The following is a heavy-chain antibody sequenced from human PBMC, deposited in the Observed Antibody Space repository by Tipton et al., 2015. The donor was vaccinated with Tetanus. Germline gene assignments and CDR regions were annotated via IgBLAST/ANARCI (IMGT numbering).Heavy chain of an antibody. D-gene: IGHD3-22*01. J-gene: IGHJ4*02. Sequence: TLSLTCAVSGVSIKRSSFYRGWIRQSPGKGLEWIGNIYFSGSTYYNPSLKSRVTISVDTSKNQFSLRLNSVTAADTAVYYCAKLFRVRARGITMVVVVPPGYFDYWGQGTLVTVSS. V-gene: IGHV4-39*01. CDR3: AKLFRVRARGITMVVVVPPGYFDY. CDR2: IYFSGST. CDR1: GVSIKRSSFY.